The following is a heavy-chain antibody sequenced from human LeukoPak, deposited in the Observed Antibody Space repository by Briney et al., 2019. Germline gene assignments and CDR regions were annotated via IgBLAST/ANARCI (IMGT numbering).Heavy chain of an antibody. Sequence: SETLSLTCTVSGGSISSSSYYWGWIRQPPGKGLEWIGSIYYSGSTYYNPSLKSRVTISVDTSKNQFSLKLSSVTAADTAVYYCARGEVSRFWYFDLWGRGTLVTVSS. CDR3: ARGEVSRFWYFDL. CDR2: IYYSGST. CDR1: GGSISSSSYY. D-gene: IGHD2-8*01. J-gene: IGHJ2*01. V-gene: IGHV4-39*07.